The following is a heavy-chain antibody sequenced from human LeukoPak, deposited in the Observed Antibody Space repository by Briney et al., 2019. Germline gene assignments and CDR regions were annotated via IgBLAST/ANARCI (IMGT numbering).Heavy chain of an antibody. V-gene: IGHV3-23*01. CDR2: ISGSGGST. Sequence: VGSLRLSCAAAGLTFSSYAISWVRQAPGKGLEWVSAISGSGGSTYYADSVKGRFTISRDNSKNTLYLQMNSLRAEDTAVYYCAPAGIVATPEGYWGQGTLVTVSS. D-gene: IGHD5-12*01. CDR3: APAGIVATPEGY. CDR1: GLTFSSYA. J-gene: IGHJ4*02.